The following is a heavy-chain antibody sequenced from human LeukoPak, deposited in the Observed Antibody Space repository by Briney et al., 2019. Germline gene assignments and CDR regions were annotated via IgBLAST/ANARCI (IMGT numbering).Heavy chain of an antibody. CDR3: ARVGRESSTGWLDY. V-gene: IGHV3-23*01. D-gene: IGHD6-19*01. CDR2: ISGSGGST. Sequence: GGSLRLSCAASGFTFSSYAMSWVRQAPGKGLEWVSAISGSGGSTYYADSVKGRFTISRDNSKNTLYLQMNSLRAEDTAVYYCARVGRESSTGWLDYWGQGTLVTVSS. J-gene: IGHJ4*02. CDR1: GFTFSSYA.